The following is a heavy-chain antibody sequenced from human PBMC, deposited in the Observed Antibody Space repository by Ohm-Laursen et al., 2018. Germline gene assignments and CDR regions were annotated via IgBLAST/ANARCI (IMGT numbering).Heavy chain of an antibody. Sequence: SLRLSRAAAGFTFSSYWMSWVRQAPGKGLEWVANIKQDGSEKYYVDSVKGRFTISRDNAKNSLYLQMNSLRAEDTAVYYCASMKAGNSDYWGQGTLVTVSS. CDR3: ASMKAGNSDY. D-gene: IGHD6-13*01. V-gene: IGHV3-7*01. CDR1: GFTFSSYW. J-gene: IGHJ4*02. CDR2: IKQDGSEK.